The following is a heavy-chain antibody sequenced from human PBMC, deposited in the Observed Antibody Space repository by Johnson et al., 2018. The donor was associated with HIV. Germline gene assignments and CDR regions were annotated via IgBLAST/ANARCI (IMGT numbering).Heavy chain of an antibody. CDR2: IRWDGAIT. Sequence: VQLVESGGGVVRPGGSLRLSCAASGFTFDDYAMHWVRQAPGNGLEWVSLIRWDGAITHYADSVKGRFTISRDNSRNSLYLQMKSLRPEDTALYYCARAEIYGGRVGDFAFDIWGRGTMVTVSS. CDR1: GFTFDDYA. V-gene: IGHV3-43D*03. CDR3: ARAEIYGGRVGDFAFDI. J-gene: IGHJ3*02. D-gene: IGHD3-10*01.